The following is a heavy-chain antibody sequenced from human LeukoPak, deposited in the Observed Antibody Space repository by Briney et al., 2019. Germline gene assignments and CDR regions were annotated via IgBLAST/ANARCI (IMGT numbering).Heavy chain of an antibody. V-gene: IGHV3-11*01. CDR2: ISSSGSTI. Sequence: GGSLRLSCAASGFTFSDYYMSWIRQAPGKGLEWVSYISSSGSTIYYADSVKGRFTISRDNAKNSLYLQMNSLRAEDTAVYYCARDSGYYYDSSGQPGHYYYYGMDVWGQGTTVTVSS. CDR3: ARDSGYYYDSSGQPGHYYYYGMDV. J-gene: IGHJ6*02. D-gene: IGHD3-22*01. CDR1: GFTFSDYY.